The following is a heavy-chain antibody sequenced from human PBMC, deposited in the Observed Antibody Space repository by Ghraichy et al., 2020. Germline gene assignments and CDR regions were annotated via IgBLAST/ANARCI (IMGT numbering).Heavy chain of an antibody. Sequence: ASVKVSCKASDYTFSSYGISWVRQAPGQGLEWMGWISAYNGNTNYAQKLQGRVTMTTDTSTSTAYMELRSLRSDDTAVYYCARDVSGRRFLEWARGDCSLQGCAFDIWGQGTMVTVSS. V-gene: IGHV1-18*01. D-gene: IGHD3-3*01. CDR3: ARDVSGRRFLEWARGDCSLQGCAFDI. CDR2: ISAYNGNT. CDR1: DYTFSSYG. J-gene: IGHJ3*02.